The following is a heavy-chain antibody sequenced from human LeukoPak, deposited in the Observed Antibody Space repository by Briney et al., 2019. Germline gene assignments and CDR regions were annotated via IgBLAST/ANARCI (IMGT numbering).Heavy chain of an antibody. CDR2: IYYSGST. V-gene: IGHV4-59*11. CDR1: GGSISSHC. CDR3: ARDLGIAGIDY. J-gene: IGHJ4*02. D-gene: IGHD6-13*01. Sequence: PSETLSLTCTVSGGSISSHCWSWIRQPPGKGLEWIGYIYYSGSTNYNPSLKSRVTISVDTSKNQFSLKLSSVTAADTAVYYCARDLGIAGIDYWGQGTLVTVSS.